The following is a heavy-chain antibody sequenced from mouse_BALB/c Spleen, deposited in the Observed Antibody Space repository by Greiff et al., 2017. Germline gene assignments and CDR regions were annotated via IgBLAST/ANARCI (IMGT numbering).Heavy chain of an antibody. CDR2: INPNYDST. CDR1: GYTFTNYN. CDR3: ARRGYYGNLGFFFFDY. D-gene: IGHD2-1*01. J-gene: IGHJ2*01. Sequence: VQLQEFGAELVKPGASVKISCKASGYTFTNYNIHWVKQSHGKRLEWIGEINPNYDSTSYNQKFKGKATVTVDKSSSTAYMELRSLTSEDTAVYYCARRGYYGNLGFFFFDYWGQGTTLTVSS. V-gene: IGHV1-18*01.